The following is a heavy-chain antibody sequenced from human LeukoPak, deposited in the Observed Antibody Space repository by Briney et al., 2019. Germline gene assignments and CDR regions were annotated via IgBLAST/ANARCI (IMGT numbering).Heavy chain of an antibody. CDR3: ARSPVLAYYYGSGSS. J-gene: IGHJ5*02. CDR1: GYSFTAYY. CDR2: INPNSGGT. V-gene: IGHV1-2*02. Sequence: ASVKVSCKASGYSFTAYYMHWVRQAPGQGLEWMGWINPNSGGTNYAQKFQGRVTMTRDTSISTAYMELSSLRSEDTAVYYCARSPVLAYYYGSGSSWGQGTLVTVSS. D-gene: IGHD3-10*01.